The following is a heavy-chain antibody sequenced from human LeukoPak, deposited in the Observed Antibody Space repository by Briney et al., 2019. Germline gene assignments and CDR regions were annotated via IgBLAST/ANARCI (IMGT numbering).Heavy chain of an antibody. V-gene: IGHV3-30*04. D-gene: IGHD1-26*01. Sequence: GRSLRLSCAASGFTFSSYAMHWVRQAPGKGLEWVAAISTDGTRKYYADSVQGRFTFSRNNSHNTLSLQMDSLGVEDTAVYYCARDPGNKELGTFDYWGQGILVTVSS. CDR2: ISTDGTRK. CDR1: GFTFSSYA. CDR3: ARDPGNKELGTFDY. J-gene: IGHJ4*02.